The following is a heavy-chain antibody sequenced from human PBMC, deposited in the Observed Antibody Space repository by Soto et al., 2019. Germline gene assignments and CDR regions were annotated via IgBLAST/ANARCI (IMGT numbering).Heavy chain of an antibody. CDR2: IYPGDSDT. V-gene: IGHV5-51*01. CDR3: ARPSYYDSSGYYPPPYFDY. Sequence: ESLKISCKGSGYSFTSYWIGWVRQMPGKGLEWMGIIYPGDSDTRYSPSFQGQVTISADKSISTAYLQWSSLKASDTAMYYCARPSYYDSSGYYPPPYFDYWGQGTLVTVSS. CDR1: GYSFTSYW. D-gene: IGHD3-22*01. J-gene: IGHJ4*02.